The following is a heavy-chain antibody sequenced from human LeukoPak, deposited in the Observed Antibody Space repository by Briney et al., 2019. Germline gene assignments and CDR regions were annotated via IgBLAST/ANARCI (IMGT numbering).Heavy chain of an antibody. D-gene: IGHD6-6*01. J-gene: IGHJ4*02. CDR1: GFTFSSYS. CDR2: ISSSSSYI. Sequence: AGGSLRLSCAASGFTFSSYSMYWVRQAPGKGLEWVSSISSSSSYIYYADSVKGRFTISRDNAKNSLYLQMNSLRAEDTAVYYCARGSSRAAYKYWGQGTLVTVSS. V-gene: IGHV3-21*01. CDR3: ARGSSRAAYKY.